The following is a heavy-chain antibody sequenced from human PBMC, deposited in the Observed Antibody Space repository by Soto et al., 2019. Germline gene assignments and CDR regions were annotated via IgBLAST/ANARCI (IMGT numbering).Heavy chain of an antibody. Sequence: QMQLVQSGAEVKKPGASVRVSCKASGFRFTYYGITWVRQAPGQGLEWMGWISAHNGNTNYAQKLEGRVTMTTDTSTSTAYMELRSLRSDDMAVYYCARSYCSTSTCYSYWLDPWGQGTLVTVSS. V-gene: IGHV1-18*03. CDR2: ISAHNGNT. D-gene: IGHD2-2*02. J-gene: IGHJ5*02. CDR3: ARSYCSTSTCYSYWLDP. CDR1: GFRFTYYG.